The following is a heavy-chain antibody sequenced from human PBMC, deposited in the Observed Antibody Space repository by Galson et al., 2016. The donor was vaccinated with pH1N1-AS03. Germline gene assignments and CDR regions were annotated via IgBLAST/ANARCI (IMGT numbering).Heavy chain of an antibody. D-gene: IGHD6-13*01. Sequence: SLRLSCAASGVIVSTYAMHWVRQAPGKGLEWLAVISHDGRNKYYADSVKGRITISRDNSKNTLFVQMDSLREEDTAVYYCARDSVSGGTYYYGMDVWGQGTTVTVSS. J-gene: IGHJ6*02. CDR2: ISHDGRNK. CDR3: ARDSVSGGTYYYGMDV. CDR1: GVIVSTYA. V-gene: IGHV3-30*01.